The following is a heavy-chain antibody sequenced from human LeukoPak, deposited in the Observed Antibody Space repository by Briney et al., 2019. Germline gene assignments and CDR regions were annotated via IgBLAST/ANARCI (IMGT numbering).Heavy chain of an antibody. CDR1: GFTFSSYA. CDR3: AKGGVGSGKTFDS. J-gene: IGHJ4*02. Sequence: GGSLRLSCAASGFTFSSYAMSWVRQAPGKGLEWVSGISGSGGSTYSADSVKGRFTISRDNSKNTLYLQMNSLRAEDTAMYYCAKGGVGSGKTFDSWGQGTLVTVSS. V-gene: IGHV3-23*01. CDR2: ISGSGGST. D-gene: IGHD3-10*01.